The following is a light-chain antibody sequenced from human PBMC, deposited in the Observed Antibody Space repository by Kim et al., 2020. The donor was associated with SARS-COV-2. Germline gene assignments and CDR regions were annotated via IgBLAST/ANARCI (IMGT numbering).Light chain of an antibody. CDR1: SNNVGNQG. J-gene: IGLJ3*02. CDR3: STWDSSLSARV. CDR2: ANH. V-gene: IGLV10-54*04. Sequence: QAGLTQPPSVSKGLRQTATLTCTGNSNNVGNQGAAWLQQHQGHPPKLLSYANHNRPSGISERFSASRSGNTASLTITGLQPEDEADYYCSTWDSSLSARVFGGGTQLTVL.